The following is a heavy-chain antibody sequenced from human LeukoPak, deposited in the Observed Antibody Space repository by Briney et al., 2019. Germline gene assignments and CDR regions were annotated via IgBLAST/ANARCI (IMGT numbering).Heavy chain of an antibody. J-gene: IGHJ6*02. CDR2: INHEGGGI. Sequence: GGSLRLSCAASGFTFSESWMTWVRQVPGQGLEWVAHINHEGGGIQYVDSVKGRFTISRDNAKGSVYLQMNSMRAEDTAIYHCATYINWVAGDVWGQGTTVIVSS. CDR1: GFTFSESW. V-gene: IGHV3-7*01. CDR3: ATYINWVAGDV. D-gene: IGHD1-1*01.